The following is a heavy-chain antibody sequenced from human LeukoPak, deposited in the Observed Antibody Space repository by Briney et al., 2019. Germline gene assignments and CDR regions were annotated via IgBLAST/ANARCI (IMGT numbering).Heavy chain of an antibody. V-gene: IGHV4-4*02. CDR2: IYHSGST. CDR1: GGSISSYY. Sequence: PSETLSLTCTVSGGSISSYYWSWVRQPPGKGLEWIGEIYHSGSTNYNPSLKSRVTISVDKSKNQFSLKLSSVTAADTAVYYCARAKSRSSGWYKNDGFDYWGQGTLVTVSS. J-gene: IGHJ4*02. CDR3: ARAKSRSSGWYKNDGFDY. D-gene: IGHD6-19*01.